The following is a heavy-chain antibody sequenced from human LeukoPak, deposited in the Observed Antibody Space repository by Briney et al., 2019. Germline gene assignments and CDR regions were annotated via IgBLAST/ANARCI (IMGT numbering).Heavy chain of an antibody. D-gene: IGHD3-3*01. CDR1: GYTFTGYY. CDR3: AREGFTYYDFWSGKHTRDAFDI. CDR2: INPNSGGT. Sequence: ASVKVSCKASGYTFTGYYMHWVRQAPGQGLEWMGWINPNSGGTNYAQKFQGRVTMTRDTSISTAYMELSRLRSDDTAVYYCAREGFTYYDFWSGKHTRDAFDIWGQGTMVTVSS. J-gene: IGHJ3*02. V-gene: IGHV1-2*02.